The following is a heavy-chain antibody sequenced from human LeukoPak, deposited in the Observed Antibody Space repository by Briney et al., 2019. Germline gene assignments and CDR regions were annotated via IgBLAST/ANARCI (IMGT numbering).Heavy chain of an antibody. CDR3: AKGGIVVVLGD. V-gene: IGHV3-23*01. D-gene: IGHD3-22*01. Sequence: GGSLRLSCAASGFIFSGYAMSWVRQAPGKGLEWVSGICGNGDCTYYADSVKGRFTISRDNSKNTVCLQMNSLRAEDTAVYYCAKGGIVVVLGDWGQGTLVTVSS. CDR1: GFIFSGYA. CDR2: ICGNGDCT. J-gene: IGHJ4*02.